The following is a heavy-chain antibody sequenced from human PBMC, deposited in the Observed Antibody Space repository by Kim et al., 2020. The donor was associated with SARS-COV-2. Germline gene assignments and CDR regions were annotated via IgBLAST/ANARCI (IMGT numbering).Heavy chain of an antibody. CDR3: ASAMAVPDNY. Sequence: GGSLRLSCAASGFLFRTYWMHWVHQAPGKGLVWVAIINGDGRDTRYADSVKGRFTISRDNTKNTLYLQMDSLRAEDTAVYYCASAMAVPDNYWGLGTLVT. D-gene: IGHD6-19*01. V-gene: IGHV3-74*01. CDR2: INGDGRDT. CDR1: GFLFRTYW. J-gene: IGHJ4*02.